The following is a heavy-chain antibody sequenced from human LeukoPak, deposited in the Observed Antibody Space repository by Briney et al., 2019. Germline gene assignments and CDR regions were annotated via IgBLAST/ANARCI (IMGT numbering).Heavy chain of an antibody. J-gene: IGHJ4*02. CDR3: VKNGWLDY. V-gene: IGHV3-21*06. D-gene: IGHD6-19*01. CDR1: GFTFSSQN. CDR2: ISTSGDST. Sequence: GGSLRLSCAASGFTFSSQNMNWARQAPGKGLEWVAYISTSGDSTKYADSVEGRFTISKDNAENSLFLLMNSLRVEDTAVYYCVKNGWLDYWGQGILVTVSS.